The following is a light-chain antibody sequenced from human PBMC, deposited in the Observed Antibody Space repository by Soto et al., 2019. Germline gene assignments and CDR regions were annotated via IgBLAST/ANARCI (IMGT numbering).Light chain of an antibody. CDR3: QVWDSSSDLRGV. J-gene: IGLJ2*01. CDR2: YDN. Sequence: SYELTQPPSVSVAPGKTARITCGGNNSGSKSVHWYQQKPGQAPVLVIYYDNDRPSGIPERFSGSNSGNTATLTISRVEAGDEADYYCQVWDSSSDLRGVFGGGTKLTVL. CDR1: NSGSKS. V-gene: IGLV3-21*04.